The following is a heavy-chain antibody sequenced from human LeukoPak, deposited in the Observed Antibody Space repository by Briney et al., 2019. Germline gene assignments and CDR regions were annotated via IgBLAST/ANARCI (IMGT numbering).Heavy chain of an antibody. CDR2: INSDGSTT. CDR3: ARTFTSSWLDY. Sequence: GGSLRLSCAASGFTFSSYWMHWVRQAPGKGLVWVSRINSDGSTTSYADSVMGRFTISRDNAKNTLYLQMNSLRAEDTAVYYCARTFTSSWLDYWGQGTLVTVSS. CDR1: GFTFSSYW. J-gene: IGHJ4*02. V-gene: IGHV3-74*01. D-gene: IGHD6-13*01.